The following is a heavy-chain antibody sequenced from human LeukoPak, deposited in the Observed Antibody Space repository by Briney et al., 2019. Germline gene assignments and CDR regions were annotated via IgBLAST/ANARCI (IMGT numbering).Heavy chain of an antibody. CDR2: INHSGST. V-gene: IGHV4-34*01. CDR1: GGSFSGYY. D-gene: IGHD2-15*01. J-gene: IGHJ5*02. Sequence: ETLSLTCAVYGGSFSGYYWSWIRQPPGKGLEWIGEINHSGSTNYNPSLKSRVTISVDTSKNQFSLKLSSVTAADTAVYYCAREPMDTAMEDIVVVVAATGWFDPWGQGTLVTVSS. CDR3: AREPMDTAMEDIVVVVAATGWFDP.